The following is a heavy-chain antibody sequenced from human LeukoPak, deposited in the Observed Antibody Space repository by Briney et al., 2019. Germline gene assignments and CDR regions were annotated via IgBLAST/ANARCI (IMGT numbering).Heavy chain of an antibody. V-gene: IGHV3-23*01. CDR1: GFTFSSYA. CDR3: AKANCSSTSCYRNWFDP. D-gene: IGHD2-2*01. Sequence: GGSLRLSCAASGFTFSSYAMSWVRQAPGKGLEWVSAISGSGGSTYYAGSVKGRFTISRDNSKNTLYLQMNSLRAEDTAVYYCAKANCSSTSCYRNWFDPWGQGTLVTVSS. J-gene: IGHJ5*02. CDR2: ISGSGGST.